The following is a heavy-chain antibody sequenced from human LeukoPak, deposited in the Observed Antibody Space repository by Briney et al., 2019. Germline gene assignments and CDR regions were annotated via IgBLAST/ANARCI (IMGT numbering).Heavy chain of an antibody. CDR2: IYSGGST. Sequence: GGSLRLSCAASGFTVSSNYVSWVRQAPGKGLEWVSVIYSGGSTYYADSVRGRFTISRDKSKNTLYLQMSSLRVEDTAVYYCARGLYVDTTMPILYWGQGTLVTVSS. CDR1: GFTVSSNY. D-gene: IGHD5-18*01. CDR3: ARGLYVDTTMPILY. J-gene: IGHJ4*02. V-gene: IGHV3-53*01.